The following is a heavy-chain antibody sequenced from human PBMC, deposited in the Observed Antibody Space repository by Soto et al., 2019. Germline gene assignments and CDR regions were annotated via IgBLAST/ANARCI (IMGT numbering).Heavy chain of an antibody. CDR3: ARYEYGNSLYGVDV. CDR2: VDHRGSP. CDR1: GESFSGYY. Sequence: QVHIQQRGAGLLKPSETLSLNCVVSGESFSGYYWSWIRQTPGLGLELIGEVDHRGSPTYNPSLKNRASISIDSSKTLFALELNSVTAADTALYFCARYEYGNSLYGVDVWGHGTRVTVSS. D-gene: IGHD1-7*01. J-gene: IGHJ6*02. V-gene: IGHV4-34*02.